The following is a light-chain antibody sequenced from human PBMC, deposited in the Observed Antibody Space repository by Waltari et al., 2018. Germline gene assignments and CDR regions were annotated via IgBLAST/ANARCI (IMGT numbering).Light chain of an antibody. CDR3: SSFTSSSTVL. CDR1: SSSVGAYTY. J-gene: IGLJ2*01. Sequence: QSALPQAASVSGSPGQSITIPCTGTSSSVGAYTYVSLYQQHPGKAPKLMIYDVSNRPSGVSNRFSGSKSGNTASLTISGLQAEDEADYYCSSFTSSSTVLFGGGTRLSVL. V-gene: IGLV2-14*03. CDR2: DVS.